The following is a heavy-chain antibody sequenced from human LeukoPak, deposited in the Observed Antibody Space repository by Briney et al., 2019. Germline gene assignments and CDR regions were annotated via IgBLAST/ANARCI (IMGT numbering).Heavy chain of an antibody. J-gene: IGHJ4*02. D-gene: IGHD3-22*01. V-gene: IGHV3-23*01. Sequence: GGSLRLSCAASGFTFSSYAMSWVRQAPGKGLEWVSAISGSGGSTYYADSVKGRFTISRDNSKNTLYLQMSSLRAEDTAVYYCAKDLANDSSGYPLPFDYWGQGTLVTVSS. CDR1: GFTFSSYA. CDR3: AKDLANDSSGYPLPFDY. CDR2: ISGSGGST.